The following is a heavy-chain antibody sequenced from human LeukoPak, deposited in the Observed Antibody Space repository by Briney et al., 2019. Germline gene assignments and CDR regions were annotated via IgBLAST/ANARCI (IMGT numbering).Heavy chain of an antibody. CDR2: NKSKTDGGTT. V-gene: IGHV3-15*01. J-gene: IGHJ4*02. CDR1: GFTFSNAW. CDR3: TTGGGFGELLYYFDY. D-gene: IGHD3-10*01. Sequence: PGGSLRLSCAASGFTFSNAWMSWVRQAPGKGLEWVGRNKSKTDGGTTDYAAPVKGRFTISRDDSKNTLYLQMNSLKTEDTAVYYCTTGGGFGELLYYFDYWGQGTLVTVSS.